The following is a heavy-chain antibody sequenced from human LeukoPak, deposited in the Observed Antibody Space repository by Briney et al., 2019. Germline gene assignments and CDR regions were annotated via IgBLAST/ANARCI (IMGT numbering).Heavy chain of an antibody. J-gene: IGHJ5*02. CDR1: GYTFTGFH. CDR3: ARVHCSGVSCHSFDP. V-gene: IGHV1-8*03. CDR2: MNPESGST. D-gene: IGHD2-15*01. Sequence: ASVKVSCKASGYTFTGFHISWVRQAAGQGLEWMGWMNPESGSTGYAQNFQGRVTITRNTSIRTAYMELSSRRSEDTAVYYCARVHCSGVSCHSFDPWGQGTLVTVSS.